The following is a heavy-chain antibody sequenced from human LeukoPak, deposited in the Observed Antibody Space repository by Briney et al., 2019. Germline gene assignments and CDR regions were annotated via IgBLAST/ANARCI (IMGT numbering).Heavy chain of an antibody. V-gene: IGHV4-59*01. J-gene: IGHJ6*03. CDR1: GGSISSYY. Sequence: SETLSLTCTVSGGSISSYYWSWIRQPPGKGLEWIGYIYYSGSTNYNPSLKSRVTISVDTSKNQFSLKLSSVTAADTAVYYCARGTTAGLNYYYYYYMDVWGKGTTVTISS. D-gene: IGHD1-1*01. CDR2: IYYSGST. CDR3: ARGTTAGLNYYYYYYMDV.